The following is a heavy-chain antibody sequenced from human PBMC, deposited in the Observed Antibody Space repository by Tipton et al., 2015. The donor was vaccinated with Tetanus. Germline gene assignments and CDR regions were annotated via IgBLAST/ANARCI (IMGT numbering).Heavy chain of an antibody. V-gene: IGHV1-2*02. Sequence: QVQLVQSGAELKKPGASVKVSCTASGYTFTGYYMYLVRQAPGQGLEGVGWIDPNSGDTIYAQNFQGRVTMTRETSIRTVYMERGGLRSDDPAVYYCAGDRGVYIYYGMEVWGPGPTVPVSS. CDR2: IDPNSGDT. CDR1: GYTFTGYY. CDR3: AGDRGVYIYYGMEV. D-gene: IGHD2-8*01. J-gene: IGHJ6*02.